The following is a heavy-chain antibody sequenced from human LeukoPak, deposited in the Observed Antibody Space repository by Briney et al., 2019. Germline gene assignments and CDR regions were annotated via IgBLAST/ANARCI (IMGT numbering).Heavy chain of an antibody. CDR3: ARDRIQEWSDAFDI. D-gene: IGHD3-3*01. J-gene: IGHJ3*02. Sequence: GASVKVSRKASGYTFTSYGISWVRQAPGQGLEWMGWISAYNGNTNYAQKLQGRVTMTTDTSTSTAYMELRSLRSDDTAVYYCARDRIQEWSDAFDIWGQGTMVTVSS. CDR1: GYTFTSYG. V-gene: IGHV1-18*01. CDR2: ISAYNGNT.